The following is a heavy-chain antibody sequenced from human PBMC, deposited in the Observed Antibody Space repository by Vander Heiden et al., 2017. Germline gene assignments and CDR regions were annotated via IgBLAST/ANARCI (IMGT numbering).Heavy chain of an antibody. CDR2: IYYSGST. J-gene: IGHJ4*02. CDR3: ARHGYYDCLSGGGYFDY. Sequence: QLQLQDSGPGLVKPSETLSLTCTVSGGSISSSSYYWGWIRQPPGKGLEWIGSIYYSGSTYYNPSLKRRFTISVDTSKNQFSLKLSSVTAADTAVYYCARHGYYDCLSGGGYFDYWGQGTLVTVSS. D-gene: IGHD3-3*01. V-gene: IGHV4-39*01. CDR1: GGSISSSSYY.